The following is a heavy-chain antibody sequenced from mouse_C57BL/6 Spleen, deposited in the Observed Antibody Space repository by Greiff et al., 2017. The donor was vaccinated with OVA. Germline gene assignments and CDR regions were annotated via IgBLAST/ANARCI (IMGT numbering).Heavy chain of an antibody. Sequence: QVQLQQPGTDLVKPGASVKLSCKASGYTFTSYRMPWVKQRPGQGLEWIGNINPSNGGTYYNEKFKSKATLTVDKSSSTAYMQLSSLTSEDSAVYYGAREGTYYSNYEGYFDVWGTGTTVTVSS. J-gene: IGHJ1*03. V-gene: IGHV1-53*01. CDR2: INPSNGGT. CDR3: AREGTYYSNYEGYFDV. D-gene: IGHD2-5*01. CDR1: GYTFTSYR.